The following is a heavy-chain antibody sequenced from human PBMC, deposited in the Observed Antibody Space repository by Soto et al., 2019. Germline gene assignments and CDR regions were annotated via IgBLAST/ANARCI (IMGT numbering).Heavy chain of an antibody. Sequence: GGSLRLSCAASGFTFRSYWMQWVRQAPAKGLVWVSRVHSDGTTTTYADSVKGRFTISRDNARNTVSLQMSSLRAEDTAIYYCARGDRGGFDLWGHGTVVTVSS. CDR1: GFTFRSYW. V-gene: IGHV3-74*01. CDR2: VHSDGTTT. J-gene: IGHJ3*01. CDR3: ARGDRGGFDL. D-gene: IGHD3-10*01.